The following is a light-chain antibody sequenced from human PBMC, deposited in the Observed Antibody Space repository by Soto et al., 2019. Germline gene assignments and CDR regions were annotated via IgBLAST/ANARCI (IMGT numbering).Light chain of an antibody. CDR3: QQRSNWPPRSIT. J-gene: IGKJ5*01. CDR2: DAS. Sequence: EIVLTQSPATLSLSPGEGATLSCRASEGVRTYLAWYQQKPGQTPRLLIYDASNRATGIPARFSGSGSGTEFTLTISSLQSEDFAVYYCQQRSNWPPRSITFGQGTRLEIK. CDR1: EGVRTY. V-gene: IGKV3-11*01.